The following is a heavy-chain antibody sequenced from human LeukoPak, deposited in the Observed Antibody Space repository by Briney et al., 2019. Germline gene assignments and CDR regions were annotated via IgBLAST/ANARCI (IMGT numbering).Heavy chain of an antibody. D-gene: IGHD7-27*01. Sequence: PGRSLRLSCAASGFTFDDYAMHWVRQAPGKGLEWVSGISWNSGSIGYADSVKGRFTISRDNAKNSLYLQMNSLRAEDTALYYCAKDGSGDYYYCYGMDVWGQGTTVTVSS. CDR3: AKDGSGDYYYCYGMDV. V-gene: IGHV3-9*01. J-gene: IGHJ6*02. CDR1: GFTFDDYA. CDR2: ISWNSGSI.